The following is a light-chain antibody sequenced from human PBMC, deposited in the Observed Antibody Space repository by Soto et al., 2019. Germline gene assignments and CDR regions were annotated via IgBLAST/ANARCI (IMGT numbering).Light chain of an antibody. CDR3: QHYNSYSEA. CDR1: QTISSW. CDR2: KAS. Sequence: DIQMTQSPSTLSGSVGDRVTITCRASQTISSWLAWYQQKPGKAPKLLIYKASNLKSGIPPRFSGSGSGTDFTLTISSLQPDDFATYYCQHYNSYSEAFGQGTKVELK. V-gene: IGKV1-5*03. J-gene: IGKJ1*01.